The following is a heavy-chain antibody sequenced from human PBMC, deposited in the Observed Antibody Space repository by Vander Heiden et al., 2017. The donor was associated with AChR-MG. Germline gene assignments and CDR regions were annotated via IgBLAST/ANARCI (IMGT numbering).Heavy chain of an antibody. D-gene: IGHD3-3*01. Sequence: QVQLQESGPGLVKPSQTLSLTCTVPGGSISSGGYYWSWIRQHPGKGLEWIGYIYYSGSTYYNPSLKSRVTISVDTSKNQFSLKLSSVTAADTAVYHCARDSSMDYDFWSVYYQSRGMDVWCQGPTVTVSS. CDR2: IYYSGST. CDR1: GGSISSGGYY. J-gene: IGHJ6*02. CDR3: ARDSSMDYDFWSVYYQSRGMDV. V-gene: IGHV4-31*03.